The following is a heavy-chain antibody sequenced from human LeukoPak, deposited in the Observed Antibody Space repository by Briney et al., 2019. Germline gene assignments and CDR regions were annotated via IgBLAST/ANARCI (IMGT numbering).Heavy chain of an antibody. J-gene: IGHJ4*02. Sequence: GGSLRLSFAASGFTFSSYAMHWVRQAPGKGLEWVAVISYDGSNKYYADSVKGRFTISRDDSKNTLYLQMNSLRAEDTAVYYCARASDGTEDYWGQGTLVTVSS. D-gene: IGHD5-18*01. CDR2: ISYDGSNK. V-gene: IGHV3-30*04. CDR3: ARASDGTEDY. CDR1: GFTFSSYA.